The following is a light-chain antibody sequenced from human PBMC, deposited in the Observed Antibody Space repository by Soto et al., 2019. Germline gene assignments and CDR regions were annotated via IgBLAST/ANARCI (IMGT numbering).Light chain of an antibody. CDR3: QSYDSNNRWV. V-gene: IGLV6-57*02. CDR2: ENN. J-gene: IGLJ3*02. Sequence: NFMLTQSHSVSESPGKTVTISCTGSSGSIASNYVQWYQQRPGSAPTTVIYENNQRPSGVPDRFSGSIDSSSNSASLTISGLKTEDEADYYCQSYDSNNRWVFGGGTKXT. CDR1: SGSIASNY.